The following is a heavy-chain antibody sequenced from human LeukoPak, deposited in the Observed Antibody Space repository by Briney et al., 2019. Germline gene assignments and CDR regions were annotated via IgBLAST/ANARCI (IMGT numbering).Heavy chain of an antibody. CDR3: ARHSYDSSDYSSSDAFDI. D-gene: IGHD3-22*01. J-gene: IGHJ3*02. Sequence: GGSLRLSCAASRFTFSTYSMNWVRQAPGKGLEWVSSISSRSTYIYYADSVKGRFTISRDDAKNSLYLQMNSLRAEDTAVYYCARHSYDSSDYSSSDAFDIWGQGTMVTVSS. V-gene: IGHV3-21*01. CDR1: RFTFSTYS. CDR2: ISSRSTYI.